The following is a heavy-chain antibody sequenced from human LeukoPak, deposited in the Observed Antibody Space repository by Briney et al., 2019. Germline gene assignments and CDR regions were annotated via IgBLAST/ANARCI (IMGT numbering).Heavy chain of an antibody. D-gene: IGHD2-21*01. J-gene: IGHJ3*02. CDR3: AKLALVVIAILDAFDI. CDR2: ISGSGGST. CDR1: GFTFSSYA. Sequence: GGSLRLSCAASGFTFSSYAMSWVRQAPGKGLEWVSAISGSGGSTYYADSVKGRFTISRDNSKNTLYLQMNSLRAEDTAVYYCAKLALVVIAILDAFDIWGQGTMVTVSS. V-gene: IGHV3-23*01.